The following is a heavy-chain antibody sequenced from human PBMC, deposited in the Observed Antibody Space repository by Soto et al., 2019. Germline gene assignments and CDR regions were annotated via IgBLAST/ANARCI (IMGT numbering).Heavy chain of an antibody. J-gene: IGHJ4*02. Sequence: QVQLQESGPGLVRPSGTVSLTCAVSGLSISSDNWWSWVRQPPGKGLEWIGEIHHSGSTNYTPSLKRRVTMSVVPSKDLFSLTLNSVTAADTAFYYCARDQGSHPGDWGQGTLVSVSS. CDR2: IHHSGST. CDR3: ARDQGSHPGD. D-gene: IGHD6-13*01. V-gene: IGHV4-4*02. CDR1: GLSISSDNW.